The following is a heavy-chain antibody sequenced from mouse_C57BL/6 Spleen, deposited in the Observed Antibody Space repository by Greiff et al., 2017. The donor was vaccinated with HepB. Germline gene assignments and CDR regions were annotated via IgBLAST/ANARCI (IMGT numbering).Heavy chain of an antibody. J-gene: IGHJ4*01. D-gene: IGHD3-1*01. CDR2: IVPGSGST. V-gene: IGHV1-9*01. CDR1: GYTFTGYW. CDR3: ARNRALYAMDY. Sequence: QVQLQQSGAELMKPGASVKLSCKATGYTFTGYWIEWVKQRPGHGLEWIGEIVPGSGSTNYNEKVKGKATFTAYTSSNTAYMQLSSLTTEDSAIYYCARNRALYAMDYWGQGTSVTVSS.